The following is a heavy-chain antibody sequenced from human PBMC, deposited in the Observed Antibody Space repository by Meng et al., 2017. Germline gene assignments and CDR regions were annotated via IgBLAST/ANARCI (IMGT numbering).Heavy chain of an antibody. V-gene: IGHV1-69*05. D-gene: IGHD2-2*01. Sequence: SVKVSCKASGGTFSSYAISWVRQAPGQGLEWMGGIIPIFGTANYAQKFQGRVTITTDESTSTAYMELSSLGSADTAVYYCARDPPGYCSSTSCYGGGFEPWGQGTLVTVSS. J-gene: IGHJ5*02. CDR2: IIPIFGTA. CDR1: GGTFSSYA. CDR3: ARDPPGYCSSTSCYGGGFEP.